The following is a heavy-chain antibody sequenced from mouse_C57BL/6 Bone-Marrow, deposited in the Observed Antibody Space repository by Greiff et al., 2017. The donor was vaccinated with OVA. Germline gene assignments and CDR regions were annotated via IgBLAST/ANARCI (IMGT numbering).Heavy chain of an antibody. J-gene: IGHJ2*01. Sequence: ESGPGLVKPSQSLSLTCSVTGYSITSGYYWNWIRQFPENQLECMGYIRYNGSTNYNPSLKNPISITRYKSKNQFFQKSNAVTTEDTATYYCARGGFIRGQGTTLTVSS. D-gene: IGHD1-1*01. CDR3: ARGGFI. CDR1: GYSITSGYY. CDR2: IRYNGST. V-gene: IGHV3-6*01.